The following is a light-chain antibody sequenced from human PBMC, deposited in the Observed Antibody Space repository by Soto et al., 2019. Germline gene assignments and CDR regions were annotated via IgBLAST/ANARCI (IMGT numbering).Light chain of an antibody. Sequence: QSVLTQPPSVSGAPGQRVTISCTGSTSNIGTGYDVHWYQQLPGTAPKLLIYGNSKRPSGVPDRISGSKSGSSASLAINGLQADDEADYYCQSYDMSLSGWVFGGGTKLTVL. CDR1: TSNIGTGYD. J-gene: IGLJ3*02. CDR3: QSYDMSLSGWV. V-gene: IGLV1-40*01. CDR2: GNS.